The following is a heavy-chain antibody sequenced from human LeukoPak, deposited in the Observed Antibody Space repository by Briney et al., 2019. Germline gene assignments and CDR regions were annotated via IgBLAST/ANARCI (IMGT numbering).Heavy chain of an antibody. Sequence: SETLSLTCTVSGGSISSSSYYWGWIRQPPGKGLEWIGSIYYSGSTYYNPSLKSRVTISVDTSKNQFSLKLSSVTAADTAVYYCARGDYYDSSGYYPPKYFDYWGQGTLVTVSS. J-gene: IGHJ4*02. CDR3: ARGDYYDSSGYYPPKYFDY. CDR1: GGSISSSSYY. V-gene: IGHV4-39*01. D-gene: IGHD3-22*01. CDR2: IYYSGST.